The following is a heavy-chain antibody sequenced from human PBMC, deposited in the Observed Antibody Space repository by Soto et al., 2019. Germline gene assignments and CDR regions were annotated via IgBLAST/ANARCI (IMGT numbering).Heavy chain of an antibody. V-gene: IGHV1-2*04. CDR3: ARDSAAAGTNWFDP. CDR1: GYTFTSYA. CDR2: INANSGGT. Sequence: ASVKVSCKASGYTFTSYAMHWVRQAPGQGLEWMGWINANSGGTKYAQKFQGWVTMTRDTSISTAYMELSRLKSDDTAVYHCARDSAAAGTNWFDPWGQGTLVTVS. J-gene: IGHJ5*02. D-gene: IGHD6-13*01.